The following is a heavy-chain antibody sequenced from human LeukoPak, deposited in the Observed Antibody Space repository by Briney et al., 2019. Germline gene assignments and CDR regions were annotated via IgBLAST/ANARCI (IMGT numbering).Heavy chain of an antibody. CDR1: GNSISSGHW. Sequence: SESLSLTCDVSGNSISSGHWWSWGRQPPGKGLEWIGEIHHGGSTNYNPSLKSRVTISVDKSKNQLSLMLTPVTAADTAVYYCARNGYYSADYWGQGTLVTVSS. CDR2: IHHGGST. CDR3: ARNGYYSADY. J-gene: IGHJ4*02. V-gene: IGHV4-4*02. D-gene: IGHD4-17*01.